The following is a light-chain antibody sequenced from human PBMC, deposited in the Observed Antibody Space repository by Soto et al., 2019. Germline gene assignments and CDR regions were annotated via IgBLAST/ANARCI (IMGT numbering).Light chain of an antibody. J-gene: IGLJ2*01. CDR1: SSDIGGYNY. CDR3: SSYSGSTTHIL. V-gene: IGLV2-14*01. CDR2: DVT. Sequence: QSALTQPASVSGSPGQSITISCTGSSSDIGGYNYVSWYQQHPGKAPKLIIYDVTYRPSRLSYRFPASKSGSTASLTISGLQPEDEADYYCSSYSGSTTHILFGGGTKLTVL.